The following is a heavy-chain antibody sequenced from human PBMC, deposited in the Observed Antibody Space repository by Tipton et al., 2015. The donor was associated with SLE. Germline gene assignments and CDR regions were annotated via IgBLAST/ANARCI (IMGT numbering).Heavy chain of an antibody. CDR3: ARDGANSYYMDV. V-gene: IGHV3-74*01. CDR2: IIDDGSGA. CDR1: GFPFSIHW. J-gene: IGHJ6*03. Sequence: SLRLSCAASGFPFSIHWMHWVRQAPEKGLVWVSRIIDDGSGANYADSVKGRFTISRDNSKNTLYLQMNSLRAEDTAVYYCARDGANSYYMDVWGKGTTVTVSS. D-gene: IGHD4/OR15-4a*01.